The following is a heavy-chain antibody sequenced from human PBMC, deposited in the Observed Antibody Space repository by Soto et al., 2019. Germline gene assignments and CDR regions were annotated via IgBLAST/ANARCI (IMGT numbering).Heavy chain of an antibody. CDR2: ISGSGGST. CDR3: VRGVISYYYYYYMDV. D-gene: IGHD3-10*01. J-gene: IGHJ6*03. Sequence: GGSLRLSCAASGFTFSSYAMSWVRQAPGKGLEWVSAISGSGGSTYYADSVKGRFTISRDNSKNTLYLQMNSLRAEDTAVYYCVRGVISYYYYYYMDVWGKGTTVTVSS. V-gene: IGHV3-23*01. CDR1: GFTFSSYA.